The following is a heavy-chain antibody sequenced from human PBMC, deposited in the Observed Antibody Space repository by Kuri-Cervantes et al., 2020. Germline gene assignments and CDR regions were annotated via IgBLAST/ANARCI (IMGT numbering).Heavy chain of an antibody. D-gene: IGHD5-12*01. V-gene: IGHV3-48*01. Sequence: GGSLRLSCAASGFTFSSYSMNWVRQAPGKGLEWVSYISSSSSSTIYYADSVKGRFTISRDNAKNSLYLQMNSLRAEDTAVYYCARDGYSGSDAFDIWGQGTMVTVSS. CDR2: ISSSSSSTI. J-gene: IGHJ3*02. CDR3: ARDGYSGSDAFDI. CDR1: GFTFSSYS.